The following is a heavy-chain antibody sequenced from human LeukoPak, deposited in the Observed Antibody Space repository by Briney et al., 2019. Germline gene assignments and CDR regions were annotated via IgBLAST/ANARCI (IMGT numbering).Heavy chain of an antibody. CDR3: SNPDETGYSYGFGY. D-gene: IGHD5-18*01. CDR1: GFTFNSYA. J-gene: IGHJ4*02. CDR2: ISGSGGST. Sequence: GGPLTLSCAASGFTFNSYAMIWLPQAPGKGLVWVSDISGSGGSTYYADSVKVRFPISRDNAKNTLYLQLKSLRAKDTAVYYCSNPDETGYSYGFGYWGQGTLVTVSS. V-gene: IGHV3-23*01.